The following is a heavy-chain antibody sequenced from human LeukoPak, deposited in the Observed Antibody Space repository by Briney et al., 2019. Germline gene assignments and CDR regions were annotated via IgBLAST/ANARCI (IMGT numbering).Heavy chain of an antibody. CDR3: ARDHGPYYYDSSGYYWFDP. CDR2: IYYSGST. J-gene: IGHJ5*02. D-gene: IGHD3-22*01. CDR1: GGSISSGDYY. V-gene: IGHV4-30-4*01. Sequence: SETLSLTCTVSGGSISSGDYYWSWIRQPPGKGLEWIGYIYYSGSTYYNPSLKSRATISVDTSKNQFSLKLSSVTAADTAVYYCARDHGPYYYDSSGYYWFDPWGQGTLVTVSS.